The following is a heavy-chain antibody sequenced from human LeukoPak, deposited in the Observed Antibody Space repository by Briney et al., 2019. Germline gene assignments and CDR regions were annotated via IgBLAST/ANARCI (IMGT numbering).Heavy chain of an antibody. V-gene: IGHV3-7*01. CDR1: GFTFSSYW. Sequence: GGSLRLSCAASGFTFSSYWMSWVRQAPGQGMEWVANIKQDGSEKYYVDSVKGRFTISRDNAKNSLYLQMNSLRAQDTAAYYCARDARRVGATNNFDYWGQGTLVTVSS. D-gene: IGHD1-26*01. CDR2: IKQDGSEK. CDR3: ARDARRVGATNNFDY. J-gene: IGHJ4*02.